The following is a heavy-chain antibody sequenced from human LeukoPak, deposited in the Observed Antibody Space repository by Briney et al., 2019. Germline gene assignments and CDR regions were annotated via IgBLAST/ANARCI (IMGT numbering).Heavy chain of an antibody. V-gene: IGHV3-74*01. CDR2: INSDGTTT. CDR1: GFSFSSFW. J-gene: IGHJ6*03. Sequence: GGSLRLSCAASGFSFSSFWMHWVRQVPGKGLVWVSGINSDGTTTGYADSVKGRFTISRDNAKNTLYLQMSSLRAEDTAVYYCARDMDRYYMDVWGKGTTVTVSS. CDR3: ARDMDRYYMDV. D-gene: IGHD3-10*01.